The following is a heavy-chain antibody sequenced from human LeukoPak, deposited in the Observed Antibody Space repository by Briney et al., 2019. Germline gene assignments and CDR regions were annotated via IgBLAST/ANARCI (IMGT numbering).Heavy chain of an antibody. V-gene: IGHV3-23*01. CDR1: GFTFSSHG. D-gene: IGHD6-19*01. CDR2: ISGSGGST. J-gene: IGHJ4*02. CDR3: AKELVGWSTVDY. Sequence: GGSLRLSCAASGFTFSSHGMNWGRQAPGKGLEWVSAISGSGGSTYYADSVKGRFTISRDNSKSTLHLQMSSLRAEDTAVYYCAKELVGWSTVDYWGQGTLVTVSS.